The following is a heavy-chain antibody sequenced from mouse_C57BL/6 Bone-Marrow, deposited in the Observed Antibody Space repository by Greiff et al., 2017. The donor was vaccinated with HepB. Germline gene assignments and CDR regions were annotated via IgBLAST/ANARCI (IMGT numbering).Heavy chain of an antibody. CDR2: IDPSDSYT. V-gene: IGHV1-50*01. D-gene: IGHD1-1*01. CDR3: ARNYGSSYGYFDV. J-gene: IGHJ1*03. CDR1: GYTFTSYW. Sequence: QVQLKQPGAELVKPGASVKLSCKASGYTFTSYWMQWVKQRPGQGLEWIGEIDPSDSYTNYNQKFKGKATLTVDTSSSTAYMQLSSLTSEDSAVYYCARNYGSSYGYFDVWGTGTTVTVSS.